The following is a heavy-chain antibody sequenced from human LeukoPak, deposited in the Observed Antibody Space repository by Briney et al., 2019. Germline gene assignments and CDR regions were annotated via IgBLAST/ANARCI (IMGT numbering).Heavy chain of an antibody. Sequence: SQTLSLTCTVSGGSISSGDYDWSWIRQPPGKGLEWIGYIYYSGSTYYNPSLKSRVTISVDTSKNQFSLKLSSVTAAHTAVYYCARTGRGYYDFWSGYPRAAFDIWGQGTMVTVSS. J-gene: IGHJ3*02. V-gene: IGHV4-30-4*08. D-gene: IGHD3-3*01. CDR2: IYYSGST. CDR3: ARTGRGYYDFWSGYPRAAFDI. CDR1: GGSISSGDYD.